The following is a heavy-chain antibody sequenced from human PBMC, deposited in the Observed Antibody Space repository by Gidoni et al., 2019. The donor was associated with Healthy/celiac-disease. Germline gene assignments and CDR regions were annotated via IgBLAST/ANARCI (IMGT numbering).Heavy chain of an antibody. V-gene: IGHV4-59*08. CDR2: IYYSGST. J-gene: IGHJ6*02. D-gene: IGHD6-6*01. CDR3: ARSKSEYSSSPGSGGMDV. Sequence: QVQLQESGPGLVKPSETLSLTCTVSGGSISSYYWSWIRQPPGKGLEWIGYIYYSGSTNYNPSLKSRVTISVDTSKNQFSLKLSSVTAADTAVYYCARSKSEYSSSPGSGGMDVWGQGTTVTVSS. CDR1: GGSISSYY.